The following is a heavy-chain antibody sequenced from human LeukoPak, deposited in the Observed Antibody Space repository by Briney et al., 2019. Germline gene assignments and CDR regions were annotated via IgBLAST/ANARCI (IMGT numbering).Heavy chain of an antibody. D-gene: IGHD1-26*01. V-gene: IGHV3-11*06. Sequence: PGGSLRLSCAASGFTFSDYYISWIRQAPGKGLEWVSYISSSSSYTNYADSVKGRFTISRDNAKNSLYLQMNSLRAEDTAVYYCAREKVGATTVVDYWGQGTLVTVSS. CDR1: GFTFSDYY. J-gene: IGHJ4*02. CDR3: AREKVGATTVVDY. CDR2: ISSSSSYT.